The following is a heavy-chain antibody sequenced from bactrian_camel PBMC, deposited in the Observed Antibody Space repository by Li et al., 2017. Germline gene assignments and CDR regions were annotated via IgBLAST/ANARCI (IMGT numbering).Heavy chain of an antibody. Sequence: QLVESGGGLVQPGGSLRLSCAASGYTYSSNCMGWFRQAPGKEREGVAAIWNGGGGTYYADSVKGRFTVSRDNAKNTLYLQLNSLKTEDTAMYYCTKTGLYTYYASTWGQGTQVTVS. CDR1: GYTYSSNC. J-gene: IGHJ4*01. CDR3: TKTGLYTYYAST. CDR2: IWNGGGGT. D-gene: IGHD4*01. V-gene: IGHV3S1*01.